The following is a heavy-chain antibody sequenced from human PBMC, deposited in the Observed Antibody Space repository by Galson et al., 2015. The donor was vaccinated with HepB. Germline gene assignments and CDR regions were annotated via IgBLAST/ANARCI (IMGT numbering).Heavy chain of an antibody. CDR2: ISAYNGNT. CDR3: ARASLPGWGAYSGYDNPPLDFGY. V-gene: IGHV1-18*01. Sequence: QSGAEVKKPGASVKVSCKASGYTFTSYGISWVRQAPGQGLEWMGWISAYNGNTNYAQKLQGRVTMTTDTSTSTAYMELRSLRSDDTAVYYCARASLPGWGAYSGYDNPPLDFGYWGQGTLVTVS. CDR1: GYTFTSYG. D-gene: IGHD5-12*01. J-gene: IGHJ4*02.